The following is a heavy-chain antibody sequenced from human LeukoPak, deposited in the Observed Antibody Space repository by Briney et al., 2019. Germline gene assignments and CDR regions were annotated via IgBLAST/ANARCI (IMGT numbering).Heavy chain of an antibody. CDR2: INHSGST. CDR1: GGSFSGYY. D-gene: IGHD3-10*01. J-gene: IGHJ4*02. CDR3: ATVTRGLVRGIDY. Sequence: SETLSLTCAVYGGSFSGYYWSWIRQPPEKGLEWIGEINHSGSTNYNPSLKSRVTISVDTSKNQFSLKLSSVTAADTAVYYCATVTRGLVRGIDYWGQGTLVTVSS. V-gene: IGHV4-34*01.